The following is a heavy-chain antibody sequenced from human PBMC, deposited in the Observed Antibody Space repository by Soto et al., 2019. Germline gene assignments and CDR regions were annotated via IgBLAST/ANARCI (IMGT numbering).Heavy chain of an antibody. CDR1: GFTFSSYA. CDR2: ISGSGGST. J-gene: IGHJ4*02. V-gene: IGHV3-23*01. Sequence: EVQLLESGGGLVQPGGSLRLSCAASGFTFSSYAMSWVRQAPGKGLEWVSAISGSGGSTYYADSVKGRFTISRDNSMNTLYLQMNSLRAEDTAVYYCAKDAPTYYDFWSGYPTYFDYWGQGTLVTVSS. CDR3: AKDAPTYYDFWSGYPTYFDY. D-gene: IGHD3-3*01.